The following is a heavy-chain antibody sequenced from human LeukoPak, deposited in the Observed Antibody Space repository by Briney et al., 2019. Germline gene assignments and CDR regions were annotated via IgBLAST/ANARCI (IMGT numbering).Heavy chain of an antibody. Sequence: GASVKVSCKVSGYTLTELSMHWVRQAPGKGLEWLGGFDPEDGETIYAQKFQGRVTMTEDTSTDTAYMELSSLRSEDTAVYYCARDGVYGMVRGVMPTRKEQYYYYMDVWGKGTTVTVSS. V-gene: IGHV1-24*01. CDR2: FDPEDGET. CDR3: ARDGVYGMVRGVMPTRKEQYYYYMDV. D-gene: IGHD3-10*01. J-gene: IGHJ6*03. CDR1: GYTLTELS.